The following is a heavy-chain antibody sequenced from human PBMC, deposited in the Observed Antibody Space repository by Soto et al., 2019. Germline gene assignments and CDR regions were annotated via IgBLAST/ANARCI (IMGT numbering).Heavy chain of an antibody. CDR3: ASGVGSVIFFCQYSGFGP. Sequence: ASVKVSCKASGYTFTNYGISWVRQAPGQGLEWMGWISAYNGNTKYAQKLQGRVTMTTDTSTSTAYMELRSLRSDDTAVYYCASGVGSVIFFCQYSGFGPWCQGTLVTVSS. D-gene: IGHD3-10*01. V-gene: IGHV1-18*01. J-gene: IGHJ5*02. CDR2: ISAYNGNT. CDR1: GYTFTNYG.